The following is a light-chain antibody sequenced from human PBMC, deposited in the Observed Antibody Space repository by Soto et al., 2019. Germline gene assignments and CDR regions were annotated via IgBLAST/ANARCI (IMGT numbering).Light chain of an antibody. CDR3: HQVNSYPFT. J-gene: IGKJ4*01. CDR2: KAS. Sequence: DIQMTQSPSTLSASVGDRVTITCRASQSISVWLAWYQQKAGKAPNLLIYKASRLESGVPSRFSGSGSGTDFTLTISSLQAEDFATYHCHQVNSYPFTFGGGTKVEIK. CDR1: QSISVW. V-gene: IGKV1-5*03.